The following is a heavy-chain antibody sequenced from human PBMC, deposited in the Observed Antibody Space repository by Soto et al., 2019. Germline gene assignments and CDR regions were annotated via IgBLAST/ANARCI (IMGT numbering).Heavy chain of an antibody. J-gene: IGHJ6*03. D-gene: IGHD6-19*01. Sequence: ASVKVSCKASGYTFTSYGISWVRQAPGQGLEWMGWISAYNGNTNYAQKLQGRVTMTTDTSTSTAYMELRSLRSDDTAVYYCARVYSSGWYGNYYYYMDVWGKGTTVTVS. CDR1: GYTFTSYG. CDR3: ARVYSSGWYGNYYYYMDV. V-gene: IGHV1-18*01. CDR2: ISAYNGNT.